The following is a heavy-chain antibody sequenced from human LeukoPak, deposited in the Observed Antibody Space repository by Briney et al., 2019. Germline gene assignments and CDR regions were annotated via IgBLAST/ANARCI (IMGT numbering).Heavy chain of an antibody. CDR3: AIPKDRRLVRGVGFDY. CDR2: ISYDGSNK. D-gene: IGHD3-10*01. J-gene: IGHJ4*02. V-gene: IGHV3-30*03. Sequence: PGRSLRLSCAASGFTFSSYGMHWVRQAPGKGLEWVAVISYDGSNKYYADSVKGRFTISRDNSKNTLYLQMNSLRAEDTAVYYCAIPKDRRLVRGVGFDYWGQGTLVTVSS. CDR1: GFTFSSYG.